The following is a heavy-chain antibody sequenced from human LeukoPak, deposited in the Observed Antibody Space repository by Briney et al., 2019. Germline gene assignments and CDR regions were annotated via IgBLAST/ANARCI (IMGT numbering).Heavy chain of an antibody. CDR2: ISYDGTNK. V-gene: IGHV3-30-3*01. D-gene: IGHD4-11*01. CDR3: AKDFLYSNYDYYYGMDV. J-gene: IGHJ6*02. CDR1: GFTFSRYA. Sequence: GGSLRLSCAASGFTFSRYAMHWVRQAPGKGLEWVAVISYDGTNKYYADSVKGRFTISRDNSKNTLYLQMNSLRAEDTAVYYCAKDFLYSNYDYYYGMDVWGQGTTVTVSS.